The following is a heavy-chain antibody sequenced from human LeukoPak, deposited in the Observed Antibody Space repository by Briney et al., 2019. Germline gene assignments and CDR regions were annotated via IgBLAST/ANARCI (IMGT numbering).Heavy chain of an antibody. CDR3: ARVVVWRNEVGDY. D-gene: IGHD3-16*01. V-gene: IGHV3-23*01. J-gene: IGHJ4*02. Sequence: GVSLRLSCAASGVTFSSFAMSWVRQARGKGLEWVSTSRASGGGAFYADSVKGRFTISRDDSKNTLYLQMNSLRAEDTAVYYCARVVVWRNEVGDYWGQGTLVTVSS. CDR2: SRASGGGA. CDR1: GVTFSSFA.